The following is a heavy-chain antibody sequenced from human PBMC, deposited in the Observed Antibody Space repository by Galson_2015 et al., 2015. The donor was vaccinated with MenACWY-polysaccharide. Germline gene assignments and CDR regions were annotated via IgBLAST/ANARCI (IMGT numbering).Heavy chain of an antibody. CDR1: GLTFSNWW. J-gene: IGHJ6*02. CDR2: IKNDGSEK. CDR3: ARGHLGLGV. Sequence: SLRLSCAVSGLTFSNWWMTWVRQSPGKGLEWVASIKNDGSEKYYVDSVKGRFTISRDNAKDSLYLQMNSLRAEDTAVYFCARGHLGLGVWGQGTTVTVSS. V-gene: IGHV3-7*01.